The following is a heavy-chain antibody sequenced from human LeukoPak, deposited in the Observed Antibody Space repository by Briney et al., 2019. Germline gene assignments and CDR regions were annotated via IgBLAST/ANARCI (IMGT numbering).Heavy chain of an antibody. CDR1: GFTFSSYA. D-gene: IGHD2-15*01. V-gene: IGHV3-23*01. CDR2: ISPSSVST. Sequence: GGSLRLSCAASGFTFSSYATTWVRQAPGRGLEWVSAISPSSVSTYYADSVKGRFTISRDNSKNTLYLQMNSLRAEDTAVYYCAKSRGGSGGSFDAFDIWGQGTMVTVSS. CDR3: AKSRGGSGGSFDAFDI. J-gene: IGHJ3*02.